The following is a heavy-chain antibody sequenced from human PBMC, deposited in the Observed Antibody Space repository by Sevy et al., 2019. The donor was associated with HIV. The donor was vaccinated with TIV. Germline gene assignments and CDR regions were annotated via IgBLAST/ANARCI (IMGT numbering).Heavy chain of an antibody. CDR2: ISSSGSTI. Sequence: GGSLRLSCAASGFTFSTYEMNWVRQAPGKGLEWVSYISSSGSTIYYADSVKGRFTISRDNPKNSLYLQMNSLRAEDRAVNYWAEGDWGGVNYSGQGTLVTVSS. D-gene: IGHD3-16*01. V-gene: IGHV3-48*03. CDR1: GFTFSTYE. CDR3: AEGDWGGVNY. J-gene: IGHJ4*02.